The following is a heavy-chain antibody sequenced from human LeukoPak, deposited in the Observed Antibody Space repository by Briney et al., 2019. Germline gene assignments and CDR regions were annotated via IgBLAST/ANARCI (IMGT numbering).Heavy chain of an antibody. CDR3: ARLAVPPGNRGWYYEH. Sequence: QPGGSLRLSCVASEFIFSNYWMSWVRQGPGEGPEWVANINQGGSEKYYVDSVRGRFTISRDNAKKSLDLQMNSLRVEDTATYYCARLAVPPGNRGWYYEHWGQGTLVTVSS. CDR1: EFIFSNYW. J-gene: IGHJ4*02. D-gene: IGHD2-2*01. CDR2: INQGGSEK. V-gene: IGHV3-7*03.